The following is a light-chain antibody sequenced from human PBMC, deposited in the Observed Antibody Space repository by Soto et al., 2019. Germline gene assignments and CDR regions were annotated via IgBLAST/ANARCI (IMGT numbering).Light chain of an antibody. CDR2: DET. Sequence: EIVLTQSPATLSFSPGERATLSGRASQRVGNYLAWYQQRAGQAPRLVIYDETNSATGIPARFSGSGSGTDFSLTISSLESEDLAVSHCQQRSNWIALSFGGGTKAEIK. J-gene: IGKJ4*01. CDR1: QRVGNY. CDR3: QQRSNWIALS. V-gene: IGKV3-11*01.